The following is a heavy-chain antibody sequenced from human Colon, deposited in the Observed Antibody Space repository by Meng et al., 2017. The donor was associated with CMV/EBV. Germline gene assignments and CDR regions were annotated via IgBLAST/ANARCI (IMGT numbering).Heavy chain of an antibody. CDR3: ARDCSSTSCYRTGFDP. V-gene: IGHV3-74*01. D-gene: IGHD2-2*01. CDR2: INSDGSST. CDR1: GFTFSSYR. Sequence: GESLKISCAASGFTFSSYRMHWVRQAPGKGLVWVSRINSDGSSTNYADSVKGRFTISRDNAKNTLYLQMNSLRAEDTAVYYCARDCSSTSCYRTGFDPWGQGTLVTVSS. J-gene: IGHJ5*02.